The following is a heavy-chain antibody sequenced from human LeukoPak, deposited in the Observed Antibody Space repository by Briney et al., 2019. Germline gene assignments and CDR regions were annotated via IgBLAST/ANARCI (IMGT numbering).Heavy chain of an antibody. CDR3: ARGPGGGWFDP. Sequence: SETLSLTCAVYGGSFSGYYWSWIRQPPGKGLEWTGEINHSGSTNYNPSLKSRVTISVDTSKNQFSLKLSSVTAADTAVYYCARGPGGGWFDPWGQGTLVTVSS. CDR2: INHSGST. J-gene: IGHJ5*02. V-gene: IGHV4-34*01. D-gene: IGHD3-10*01. CDR1: GGSFSGYY.